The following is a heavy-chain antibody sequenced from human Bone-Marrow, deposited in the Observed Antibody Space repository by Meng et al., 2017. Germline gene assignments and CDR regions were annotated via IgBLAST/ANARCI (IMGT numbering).Heavy chain of an antibody. J-gene: IGHJ4*02. CDR1: GASISSDW. D-gene: IGHD6-19*01. CDR3: ARVPTAVSGYFDY. V-gene: IGHV4-4*02. CDR2: IYQTGST. Sequence: GSLRLSCAVSGASISSDWWSWVRQPPGKGLEWIGEIYQTGSTNYNPSLKSRVTISIDKSKNQFSLKLTSVTAADTALYYRARVPTAVSGYFDYWGQGTLVTVSS.